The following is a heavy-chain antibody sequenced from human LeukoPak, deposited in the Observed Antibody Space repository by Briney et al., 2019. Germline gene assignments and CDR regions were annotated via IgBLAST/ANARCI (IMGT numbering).Heavy chain of an antibody. CDR1: GFTFSSYG. CDR3: ARDSGSGAFDI. J-gene: IGHJ3*02. CDR2: ISSSSSTI. V-gene: IGHV3-48*01. Sequence: GGSLRLSCAASGFTFSSYGMNRVRQAPGKGLEWVSYISSSSSTIYYADSVKGRFTISRDNAKNSLYLQMNSLRAEDTAVYYCARDSGSGAFDIWDQGTMVTVSS. D-gene: IGHD1-26*01.